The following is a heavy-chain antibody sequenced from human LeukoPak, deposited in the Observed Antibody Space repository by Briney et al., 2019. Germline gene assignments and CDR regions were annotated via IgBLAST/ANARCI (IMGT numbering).Heavy chain of an antibody. CDR3: AGHVLSGYLNYWYFDL. CDR1: GGSISSSSYY. J-gene: IGHJ2*01. D-gene: IGHD3-3*01. Sequence: NPSETLSLTCTVSGGSISSSSYYWGWIRQPPGKGLEWIGSIYYSGSTYYNPSLKSRVTISVDTSKNQFSLKLSSVTAADTAVYYCAGHVLSGYLNYWYFDLRGRGTLVTVSS. V-gene: IGHV4-39*01. CDR2: IYYSGST.